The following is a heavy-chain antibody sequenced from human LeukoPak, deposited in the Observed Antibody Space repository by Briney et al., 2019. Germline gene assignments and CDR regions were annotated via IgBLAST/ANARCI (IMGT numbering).Heavy chain of an antibody. CDR2: INHSGST. D-gene: IGHD4-11*01. J-gene: IGHJ4*02. CDR3: ALILTTVRRYFDY. CDR1: GGSFSGYY. V-gene: IGHV4-34*01. Sequence: SETLSLTCAVYGGSFSGYYWSWIRQPPGKGLEWIGEINHSGSTNYNPSLKSRVTISVDTSKNQFSLKLSSVTAADTAVYYCALILTTVRRYFDYWGQGTLVTVSS.